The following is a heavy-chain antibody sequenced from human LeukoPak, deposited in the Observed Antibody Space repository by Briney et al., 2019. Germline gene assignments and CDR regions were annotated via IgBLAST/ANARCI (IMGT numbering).Heavy chain of an antibody. J-gene: IGHJ4*02. CDR1: GYTFTSYY. Sequence: RASVKVSCKASGYTFTSYYMHWVRQAPGQGLEWMGIINPSGGSTSYAQKFQGRVTMTRDTSASTAYMELSSLRSEDTAVYYCARDYWGITYYYGSGSYYVGVYWGQGTLVTVSS. CDR3: ARDYWGITYYYGSGSYYVGVY. CDR2: INPSGGST. D-gene: IGHD3-10*01. V-gene: IGHV1-46*01.